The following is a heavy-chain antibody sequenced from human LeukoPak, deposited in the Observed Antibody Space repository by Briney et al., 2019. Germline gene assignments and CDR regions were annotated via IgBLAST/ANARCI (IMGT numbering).Heavy chain of an antibody. V-gene: IGHV4-59*01. CDR1: GGSISSYY. CDR2: IYYSGST. CDR3: ARALARGFDY. J-gene: IGHJ4*02. Sequence: SETLSLTCTVSGGSISSYYWSWIRQPPGKGLEWIGYIYYSGSTNYNPSLKSRVTISVDTSKNQFSLKLSPVTAADTAVYYCARALARGFDYGGQGTLVTVSS. D-gene: IGHD3-10*01.